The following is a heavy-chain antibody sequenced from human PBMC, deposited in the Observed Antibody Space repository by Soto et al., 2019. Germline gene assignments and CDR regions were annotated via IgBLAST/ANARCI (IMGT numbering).Heavy chain of an antibody. CDR2: ISYDGSNK. CDR3: GGGGGGRKLVSGLTTQSFDY. CDR1: GFTFSSYA. D-gene: IGHD2-15*01. Sequence: QVQLVESGGGVVQPGRSLRLSCAASGFTFSSYAMHWVRQAPGKGLEWVAVISYDGSNKYYADSVKGRFTISRDNSKNTLYLKRTGWRAGDRVVYYCGGGGGGRKLVSGLTTQSFDYGGQGPLVTVSS. V-gene: IGHV3-30-3*01. J-gene: IGHJ4*02.